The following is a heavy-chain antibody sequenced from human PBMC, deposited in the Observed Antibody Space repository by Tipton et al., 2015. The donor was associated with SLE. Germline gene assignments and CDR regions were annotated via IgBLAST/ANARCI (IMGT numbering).Heavy chain of an antibody. V-gene: IGHV4-39*01. CDR3: ARGIEYGSGSYYPNLGY. J-gene: IGHJ4*02. Sequence: TLSLTCTVSGGSISSTSSFWGWIRQPPGKGLEWIGNIYHSGSTYCNPSLTSRVTISVDTTKNQLSLRLISVTAADTAVYYCARGIEYGSGSYYPNLGYWGQGTLVTVSS. D-gene: IGHD3-10*01. CDR1: GGSISSTSSF. CDR2: IYHSGST.